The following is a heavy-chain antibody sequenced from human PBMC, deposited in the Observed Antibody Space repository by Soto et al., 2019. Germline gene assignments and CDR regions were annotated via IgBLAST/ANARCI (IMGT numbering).Heavy chain of an antibody. J-gene: IGHJ4*02. CDR2: ISASGGST. V-gene: IGHV3-23*01. D-gene: IGHD3-22*01. CDR1: GFAFSSYT. CDR3: AKGGSYYYDSSGYYAN. Sequence: GGSLRLSCAASGFAFSSYTMSWVRQTPGKGLEWVSSISASGGSTYYGDSLKGRFTISRDNSKNTLFLQMNSLRAEDTAIYYCAKGGSYYYDSSGYYANWGQGTLVTVSS.